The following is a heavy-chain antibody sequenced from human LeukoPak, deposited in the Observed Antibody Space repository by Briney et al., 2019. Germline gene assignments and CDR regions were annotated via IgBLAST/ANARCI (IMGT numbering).Heavy chain of an antibody. CDR1: GFPFQGFW. CDR3: ARGVGLDAEYFDL. Sequence: GTLRLSCGASGFPFQGFWMYWVREAPGEGLLCVLRINTDENSRTYAESVKGRFTISRDNAKNTLYLQMNSLRVEDTAVYYCARGVGLDAEYFDLWGRGALVTVSS. V-gene: IGHV3-74*01. D-gene: IGHD3-16*01. CDR2: INTDENSR. J-gene: IGHJ2*01.